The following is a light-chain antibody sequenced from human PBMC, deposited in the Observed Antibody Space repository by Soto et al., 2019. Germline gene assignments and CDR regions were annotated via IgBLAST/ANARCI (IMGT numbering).Light chain of an antibody. V-gene: IGKV1-39*01. Sequence: DIKMTQSPSSLSASVGDRVTITCRASQSISNYLNWYQQKPGKAPKLLIYTASTLQSGVPSRFSGSGSGTDFTLTISSLQPEDFATYYCQQSYSATTFGGGTKVEIK. J-gene: IGKJ4*01. CDR1: QSISNY. CDR3: QQSYSATT. CDR2: TAS.